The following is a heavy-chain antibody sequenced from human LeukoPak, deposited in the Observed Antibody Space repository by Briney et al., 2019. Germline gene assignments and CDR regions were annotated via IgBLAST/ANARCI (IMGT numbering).Heavy chain of an antibody. V-gene: IGHV3-23*01. CDR1: GFTFSSYA. Sequence: GGSLRLSCAASGFTFSSYAVTWVRQAPGKGLEWVSGITGSGDTTFYADSVKGRFTISRDNSKNTLYLQMHSLRAEDTAVYYCTRTYDFWSGWDFDYWGQGTLVTVSS. J-gene: IGHJ4*02. D-gene: IGHD3-3*01. CDR3: TRTYDFWSGWDFDY. CDR2: ITGSGDTT.